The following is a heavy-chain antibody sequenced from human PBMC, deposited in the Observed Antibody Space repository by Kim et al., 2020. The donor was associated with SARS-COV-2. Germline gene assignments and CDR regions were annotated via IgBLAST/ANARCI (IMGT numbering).Heavy chain of an antibody. CDR3: ARGGLYGSGSYWSPRICWYVDL. CDR1: GGSFSGYY. V-gene: IGHV4-34*01. D-gene: IGHD3-10*01. CDR2: INHSGST. J-gene: IGHJ2*01. Sequence: SETLSLTCAVYGGSFSGYYWSWIRQPPGKGLEWIGEINHSGSTNYNPSLKSRVTISVDTSKNQFSLKLSSVTAADTAVYYCARGGLYGSGSYWSPRICWYVDLWGRGTLVTVSS.